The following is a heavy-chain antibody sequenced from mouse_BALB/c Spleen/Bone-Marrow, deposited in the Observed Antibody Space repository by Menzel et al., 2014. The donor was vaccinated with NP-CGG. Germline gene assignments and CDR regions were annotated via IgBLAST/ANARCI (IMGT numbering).Heavy chain of an antibody. CDR1: GYTFXSYW. V-gene: IGHV1-69*02. Sequence: QVQLQQSGAELVKPGAPVKLSCKASGYTFXSYWMNWVKQRPGRGLGWIGRIDPSDSETHYNQKFKDKATLTVDKSSSTAYIQLSSLTSEDSAVYYCARNWVYFDYWGQGTTLTVSS. CDR3: ARNWVYFDY. CDR2: IDPSDSET. D-gene: IGHD4-1*01. J-gene: IGHJ2*01.